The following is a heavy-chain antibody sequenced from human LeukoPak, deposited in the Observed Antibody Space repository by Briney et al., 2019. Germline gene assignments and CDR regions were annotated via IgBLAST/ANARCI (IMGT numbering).Heavy chain of an antibody. CDR3: AREVTSTYGARLYSFDC. V-gene: IGHV3-9*03. CDR2: ITANSGKL. CDR1: GFTFDGYP. D-gene: IGHD2-8*01. J-gene: IGHJ4*02. Sequence: GTSLRLSCAASGFTFDGYPMHWVRQAPGKGVEWVSGITANSGKLDYADSVKGRFVISRDNAKNSLFLRLNNVRAEDMALYYCAREVTSTYGARLYSFDCWGEGTQVTDSS.